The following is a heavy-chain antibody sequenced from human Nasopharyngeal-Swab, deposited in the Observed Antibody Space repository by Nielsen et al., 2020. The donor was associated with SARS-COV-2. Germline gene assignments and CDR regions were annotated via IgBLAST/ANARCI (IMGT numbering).Heavy chain of an antibody. V-gene: IGHV4-34*01. Sequence: SETLSLTCAVYGGSFSGYYWSWIRQPPGKGLEWIGEINHSGSTNYNPSLKSRVTVSVDTSKNQFSLKLSSVTAADTAVYYCASGGSYFDYWGQGTLVTVSS. CDR1: GGSFSGYY. D-gene: IGHD1-26*01. CDR2: INHSGST. CDR3: ASGGSYFDY. J-gene: IGHJ4*02.